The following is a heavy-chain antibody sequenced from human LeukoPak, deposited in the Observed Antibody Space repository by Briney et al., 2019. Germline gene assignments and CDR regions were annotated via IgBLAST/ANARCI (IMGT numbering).Heavy chain of an antibody. V-gene: IGHV1-69*13. CDR1: GGTFSSYA. CDR2: IIPIFGTA. CDR3: ARDREDSSRQQNGAFDI. Sequence: PVKVSCKASGGTFSSYAISWVRQAPGQGLEWMGGIIPIFGTANYAQKFQGRVTITADESTSTAYMELSSLRSEDTAVYYCARDREDSSRQQNGAFDIWGQGTMVTVSS. D-gene: IGHD3-22*01. J-gene: IGHJ3*02.